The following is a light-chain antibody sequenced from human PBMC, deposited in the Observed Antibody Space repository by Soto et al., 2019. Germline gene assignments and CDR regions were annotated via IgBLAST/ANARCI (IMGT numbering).Light chain of an antibody. V-gene: IGKV3-11*01. Sequence: EIVLTQSPATLSLSPGERATLSCRASQSVSGFLTWYQQKPGQAPRLLIYDASNRATGIPARFSGSGSGTDFTLTISSLEPEDFAVYYCQQRSDWPRTFGQGTKVEIK. CDR1: QSVSGF. CDR2: DAS. J-gene: IGKJ1*01. CDR3: QQRSDWPRT.